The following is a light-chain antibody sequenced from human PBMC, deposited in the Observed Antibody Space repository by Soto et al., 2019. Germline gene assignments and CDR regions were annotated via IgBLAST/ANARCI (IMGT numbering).Light chain of an antibody. CDR3: QQYNANPYT. CDR1: QTVTDL. Sequence: QMTQSPSTLSASVGDRVTITCRSSQTVTDLVAWYQVKPGAAPKLLICEASALESGVPSRFSGSGSGTEFALTIISLQPEDFAAYFCQQYNANPYTFGPGTK. V-gene: IGKV1-5*03. J-gene: IGKJ2*01. CDR2: EAS.